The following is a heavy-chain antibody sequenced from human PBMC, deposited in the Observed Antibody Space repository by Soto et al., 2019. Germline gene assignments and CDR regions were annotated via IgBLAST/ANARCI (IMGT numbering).Heavy chain of an antibody. CDR2: IYYSGST. CDR1: GGSISSYY. CDR3: AGFGVSYSSSSADYYYYMDV. Sequence: SETLSHTCTVSGGSISSYYWSWIRQPPGKGLEWIGYIYYSGSTNYNPSLKSRVTISVDTSKNQFSLKLSSVTAADTAVYYCAGFGVSYSSSSADYYYYMDVWGKGTTVTVSS. V-gene: IGHV4-59*08. J-gene: IGHJ6*03. D-gene: IGHD6-6*01.